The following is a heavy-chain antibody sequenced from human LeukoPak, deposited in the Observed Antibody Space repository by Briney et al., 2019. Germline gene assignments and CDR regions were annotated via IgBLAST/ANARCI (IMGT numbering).Heavy chain of an antibody. V-gene: IGHV3-7*01. CDR1: GFTFSNYW. CDR3: ARDVSSSSGY. CDR2: IKQTGSEK. D-gene: IGHD6-6*01. Sequence: GGSLRLSCAVSGFTFSNYWMSWVRQAPGKGLEWVANIKQTGSEKYYVDSVRGRFTISRDDAENSLYLQMNSLRAEDTAVYYCARDVSSSSGYWGQGTLVTVSS. J-gene: IGHJ4*02.